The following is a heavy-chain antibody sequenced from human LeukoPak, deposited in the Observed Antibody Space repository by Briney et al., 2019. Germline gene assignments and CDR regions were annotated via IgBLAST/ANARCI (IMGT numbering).Heavy chain of an antibody. CDR1: GFTFSSYA. J-gene: IGHJ4*02. CDR3: AARGYSYGYFDY. CDR2: ISSDGNTQ. V-gene: IGHV3-30-3*01. D-gene: IGHD5-18*01. Sequence: PGGSLRLSCAASGFTFSSYAMHWVRQAPGKGLDWAAVISSDGNTQYYADSVKGRFTISRDNSNNTLYLQMNSLRSEDTAVYYCAARGYSYGYFDYWGQGTLVTVSS.